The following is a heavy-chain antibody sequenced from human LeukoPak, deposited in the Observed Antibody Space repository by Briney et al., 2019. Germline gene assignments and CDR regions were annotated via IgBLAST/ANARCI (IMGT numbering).Heavy chain of an antibody. D-gene: IGHD3-10*01. CDR2: IYYSGST. CDR1: GGSISSYY. CDR3: AHTTYYYGSGRPYPYDY. V-gene: IGHV4-59*12. Sequence: SETLSLTCTVSGGSISSYYWSWIRQRPGKGLEWIGYIYYSGSTNYNPSLKSRVTISVDTSKNQFSLKLSSVTAADTAVYYCAHTTYYYGSGRPYPYDYWGQGTLVTVSS. J-gene: IGHJ4*02.